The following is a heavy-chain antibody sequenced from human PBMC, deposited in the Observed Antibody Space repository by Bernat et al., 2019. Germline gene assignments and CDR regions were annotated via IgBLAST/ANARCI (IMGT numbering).Heavy chain of an antibody. Sequence: VQLVESGGGLVKPGGSLRLSCAASGFTFSNAWMSWVRQAPGKGLEWVGRIKSKTDGGTTDYAAPVKGRFTISRDDSKNTLYLQMNSLKTEDTAVYYCTTDSIVVVPAAPDYWGQGTLVTVSS. CDR2: IKSKTDGGTT. V-gene: IGHV3-15*01. D-gene: IGHD2-2*01. CDR3: TTDSIVVVPAAPDY. CDR1: GFTFSNAW. J-gene: IGHJ4*02.